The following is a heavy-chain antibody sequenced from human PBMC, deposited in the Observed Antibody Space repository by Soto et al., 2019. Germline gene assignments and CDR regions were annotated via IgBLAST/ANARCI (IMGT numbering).Heavy chain of an antibody. CDR1: GYTFTSYG. V-gene: IGHV1-18*01. CDR2: ISAYNGNT. CDR3: ARVKGSNNSFFGVVEPGSYYRYYMDV. Sequence: ASVKVSCKASGYTFTSYGISWVRQAPGQGLEWMGWISAYNGNTNYAQKLQGRVTMTTDTSTSTAYMELRSLRSDDTAVYYCARVKGSNNSFFGVVEPGSYYRYYMDVWGKGTTVTAP. D-gene: IGHD3-3*01. J-gene: IGHJ6*03.